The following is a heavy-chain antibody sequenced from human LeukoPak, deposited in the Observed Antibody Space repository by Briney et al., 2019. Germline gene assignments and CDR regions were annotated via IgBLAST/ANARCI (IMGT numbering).Heavy chain of an antibody. CDR1: EFTFSSYG. J-gene: IGHJ1*01. V-gene: IGHV3-30*02. Sequence: PGGSLRLSCAASEFTFSSYGMHWVRQAPGKGLEWVSFIRYDGYNKYYADSVKGRFTISRDNSKNTLYLQMNSLRAEDTAVYYCAVAGYYYDSSGYFHWGQGTLVTVSS. D-gene: IGHD3-22*01. CDR2: IRYDGYNK. CDR3: AVAGYYYDSSGYFH.